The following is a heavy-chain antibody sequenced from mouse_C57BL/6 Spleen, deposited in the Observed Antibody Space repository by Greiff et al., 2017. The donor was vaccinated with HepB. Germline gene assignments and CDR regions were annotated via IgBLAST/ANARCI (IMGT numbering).Heavy chain of an antibody. J-gene: IGHJ4*01. CDR3: ARDKTTVLDY. D-gene: IGHD1-1*01. Sequence: EVKVVESEGGLVQPGSSMKLSCTASGFTFSDYYMAWVRQVPEKGLEWVANINYDGSSTYYLDSLKSRFIISRDNAKNILYLQMSSLKSEDTATYYCARDKTTVLDYWGQGTSVTVSS. CDR1: GFTFSDYY. CDR2: INYDGSST. V-gene: IGHV5-16*01.